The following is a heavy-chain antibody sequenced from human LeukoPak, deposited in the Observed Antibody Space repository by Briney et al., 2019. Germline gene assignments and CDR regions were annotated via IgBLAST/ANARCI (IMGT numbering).Heavy chain of an antibody. J-gene: IGHJ4*02. D-gene: IGHD1-20*01. CDR2: IYSGGST. CDR3: ARAVTGPTRVYDY. Sequence: PGGSLRLSCAASGYTVSSNYMSCVRQAPGKGLEWVSVIYSGGSTYYADSVKGRFTISRDNSKHTLYLQMNRLRAEDTAVYYCARAVTGPTRVYDYWGQGTLVTVSS. CDR1: GYTVSSNY. V-gene: IGHV3-53*01.